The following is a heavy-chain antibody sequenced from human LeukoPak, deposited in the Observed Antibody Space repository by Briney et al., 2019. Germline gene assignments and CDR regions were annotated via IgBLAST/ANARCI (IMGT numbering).Heavy chain of an antibody. Sequence: ASVKVSCKASGYTFTSYDINWVRQATGQGLEWMGWMNPNSGNTGYAQKFQGRVTMTRNTSISTAYMELSSLRSDDTAVYYCARDPSNSSGFHPHSDYWGQGTLVTVSS. CDR2: MNPNSGNT. J-gene: IGHJ4*02. D-gene: IGHD3-22*01. CDR1: GYTFTSYD. V-gene: IGHV1-8*01. CDR3: ARDPSNSSGFHPHSDY.